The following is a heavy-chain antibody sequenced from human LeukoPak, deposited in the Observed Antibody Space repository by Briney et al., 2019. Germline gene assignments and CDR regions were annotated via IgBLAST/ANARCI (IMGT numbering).Heavy chain of an antibody. CDR3: ARERNALGAPNDY. V-gene: IGHV1-2*02. J-gene: IGHJ4*02. CDR2: INPNSGDT. D-gene: IGHD1-26*01. CDR1: GYTFTGYF. Sequence: ASVKVSCKASGYTFTGYFMHWVRQAPGQGLEWMGWINPNSGDTNYAQKFQGRVTMTRDTSISTAYMELSRMRSDDTAFYYCARERNALGAPNDYWGQGALVTVSS.